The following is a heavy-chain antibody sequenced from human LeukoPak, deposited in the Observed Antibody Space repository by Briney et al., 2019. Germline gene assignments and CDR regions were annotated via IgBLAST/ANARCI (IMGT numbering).Heavy chain of an antibody. Sequence: TGGSLRLSCAASGFTFSSYGMHWVRQAPGKGLEWVAFIRYDGSNKYYADSVKGRFTISRDNSKNTLYLQMNSLRAEDTAVYYCAKDSLYGDSILDYWGQGTLVTVSS. CDR1: GFTFSSYG. D-gene: IGHD4-17*01. J-gene: IGHJ4*02. V-gene: IGHV3-30*02. CDR3: AKDSLYGDSILDY. CDR2: IRYDGSNK.